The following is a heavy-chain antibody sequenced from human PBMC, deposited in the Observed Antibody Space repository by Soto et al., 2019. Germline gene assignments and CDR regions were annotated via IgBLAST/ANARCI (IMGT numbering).Heavy chain of an antibody. CDR3: AKDRTTGLVVSHYLDY. D-gene: IGHD2-2*01. V-gene: IGHV3-30*18. Sequence: QVQLVESGGGVVQPGRSLRLSCAASGFTFSSYGMHWVRQAPGKGLEWVAVISYDGSNKYYADSVKGRFTISRDNSKTTLYLQMNSLRGEDTAVYYCAKDRTTGLVVSHYLDYWGQGTRVTFSS. CDR1: GFTFSSYG. J-gene: IGHJ4*02. CDR2: ISYDGSNK.